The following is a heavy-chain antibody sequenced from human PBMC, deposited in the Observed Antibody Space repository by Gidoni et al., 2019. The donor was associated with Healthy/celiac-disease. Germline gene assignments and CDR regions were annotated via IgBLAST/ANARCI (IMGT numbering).Heavy chain of an antibody. D-gene: IGHD3-10*01. Sequence: QVQLVQSGAEVKKPGASVKVSCKASGYTFTGSYMHWVRQAPGQGLAWMGWINPNSGGTNYAQKFQGRVTMTRDTSISTAYMELSRLRSDDTAVYYCARVAPLITMVRGVMGSWFDPWGQGTLVTVSS. V-gene: IGHV1-2*02. CDR1: GYTFTGSY. CDR3: ARVAPLITMVRGVMGSWFDP. CDR2: INPNSGGT. J-gene: IGHJ5*02.